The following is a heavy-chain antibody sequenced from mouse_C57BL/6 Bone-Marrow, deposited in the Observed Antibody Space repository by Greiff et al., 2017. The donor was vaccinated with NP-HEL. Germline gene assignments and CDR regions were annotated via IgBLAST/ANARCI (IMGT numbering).Heavy chain of an antibody. V-gene: IGHV1-85*01. CDR3: ARAITTVVAHWYFDV. CDR2: IYPRDGST. J-gene: IGHJ1*03. Sequence: QVQLQQSGPELVKPGASVKLSCKASGYTFTSYDINWVKQRPGQGLEWIGWIYPRDGSTKYNEKFKGKATLTVDPSSSTAYLELHSLTSEDSAVYFCARAITTVVAHWYFDVWGTGTTVTVSS. CDR1: GYTFTSYD. D-gene: IGHD1-1*01.